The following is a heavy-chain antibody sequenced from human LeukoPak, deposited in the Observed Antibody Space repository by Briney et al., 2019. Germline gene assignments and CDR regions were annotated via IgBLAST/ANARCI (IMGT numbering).Heavy chain of an antibody. CDR3: ARPNITSYYDSRGYDAFDV. CDR2: IYPDDSDT. V-gene: IGHV5-51*01. CDR1: GYRFNAYW. J-gene: IGHJ3*01. Sequence: PAESLKISCKGSGYRFNAYWIAWVRQMPGKGLEWMGIIYPDDSDTRYSPSFQGQVTISADKSVRTAYLQWSSLKASDTAMYYCARPNITSYYDSRGYDAFDVWGQGTMVTVSS. D-gene: IGHD3-22*01.